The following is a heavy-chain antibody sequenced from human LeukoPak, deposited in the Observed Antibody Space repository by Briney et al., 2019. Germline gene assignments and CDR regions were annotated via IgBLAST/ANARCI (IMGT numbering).Heavy chain of an antibody. Sequence: SGPTLVKPTQTLTLTCTFSGFSLSTRGVGVGWIRQPPGKALEWLALIYWDDEKRYSPSLKSRLTITKDTSKNQVVLTVTNMDPVDTATYYCAHRHVYDLLGGLTYWGQGTLVTVSS. D-gene: IGHD3-3*01. J-gene: IGHJ4*02. V-gene: IGHV2-5*02. CDR3: AHRHVYDLLGGLTY. CDR1: GFSLSTRGVG. CDR2: IYWDDEK.